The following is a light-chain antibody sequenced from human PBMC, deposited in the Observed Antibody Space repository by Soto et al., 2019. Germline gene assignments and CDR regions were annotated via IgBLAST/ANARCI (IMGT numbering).Light chain of an antibody. CDR1: SGYSTYA. Sequence: QSVLTQSPSASASLGASGKLTGTLSSGYSTYAIAWHQQQSEKGPRFLMKITYDGTHSKGDGFFDRFSGSSSGAERHLTISSLQSEDEADYYCQSLGTGIQVFGAGTALTVL. V-gene: IGLV4-69*01. CDR2: ITYDGTH. CDR3: QSLGTGIQV. J-gene: IGLJ3*02.